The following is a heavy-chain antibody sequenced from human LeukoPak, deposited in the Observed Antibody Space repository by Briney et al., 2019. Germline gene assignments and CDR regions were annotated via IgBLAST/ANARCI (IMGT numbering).Heavy chain of an antibody. CDR3: VPRGDGGFDY. CDR1: GGTFSSYA. Sequence: ASVKVSCKASGGTFSSYAISWVRQAPGQGLEWMGRMNPNSGDTNYAQKFQGRVTMTRDTSINTAYMELSSLRSDDTAVYYCVPRGDGGFDYWGQGTLVTVSS. CDR2: MNPNSGDT. J-gene: IGHJ4*02. V-gene: IGHV1-2*06. D-gene: IGHD3-16*01.